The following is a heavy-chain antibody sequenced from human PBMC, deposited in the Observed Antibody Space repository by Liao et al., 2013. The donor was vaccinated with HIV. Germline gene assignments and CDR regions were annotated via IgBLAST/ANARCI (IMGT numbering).Heavy chain of an antibody. D-gene: IGHD3-16*01. CDR2: IYTSGST. Sequence: QVQLQQWGAGLLKPSETLSLTCTVSGGSISSGSYYWSWIRQPAGKGLEWIGRIYTSGSTNYNPSLKSRVTISVDTSKNQFSLKLSSVTAADTAVYYCARDTSSDEYFQHWGQGTLVTVSS. J-gene: IGHJ1*01. CDR3: ARDTSSDEYFQH. V-gene: IGHV4-61*02. CDR1: GGSISSGSYY.